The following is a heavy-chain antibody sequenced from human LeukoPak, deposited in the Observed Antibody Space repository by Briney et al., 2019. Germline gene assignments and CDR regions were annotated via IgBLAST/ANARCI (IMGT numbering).Heavy chain of an antibody. J-gene: IGHJ4*02. V-gene: IGHV5-51*01. Sequence: GGALEISWKGPGCLFTSYWIGWVRQMPGKGLEWRGIIYPGDSDTRYSPSFQGQVTISADKSISTAYLQWSSLKASDTAMYYCARRLLGYCSGGSCEYYFDYWGQGTLVTVSS. CDR2: IYPGDSDT. CDR3: ARRLLGYCSGGSCEYYFDY. CDR1: GCLFTSYW. D-gene: IGHD2-15*01.